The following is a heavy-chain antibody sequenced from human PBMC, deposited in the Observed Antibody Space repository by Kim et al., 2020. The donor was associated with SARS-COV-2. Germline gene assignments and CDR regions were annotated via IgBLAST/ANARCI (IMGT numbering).Heavy chain of an antibody. D-gene: IGHD3-22*01. Sequence: GGSLRLSCAASGFTFSSYSMNWVRQAPGKGLEWVSSISSSSSYIYYADSVKGRFTISRDNAKNSLYLQMNSLRAEDTAVYYCARVPGYYDSRYAFDIWGQGTMVTVSS. CDR3: ARVPGYYDSRYAFDI. CDR1: GFTFSSYS. J-gene: IGHJ3*02. V-gene: IGHV3-21*01. CDR2: ISSSSSYI.